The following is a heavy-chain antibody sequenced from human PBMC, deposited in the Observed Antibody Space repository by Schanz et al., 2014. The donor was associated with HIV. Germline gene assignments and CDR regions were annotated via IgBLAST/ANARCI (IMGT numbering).Heavy chain of an antibody. CDR1: SYTFIDYG. J-gene: IGHJ4*02. CDR3: ARNQYQLLPFDY. Sequence: QDHLLQSGPEVKKPGASVKVSCKASSYTFIDYGISWVRQAPGQGLEWMGWISAYSGNTDYGQRFQGRVTMTTDRSTSTAYMELSRLRSDDTAVYFCARNQYQLLPFDYWGQGTLVTVSS. V-gene: IGHV1-18*01. CDR2: ISAYSGNT. D-gene: IGHD1-1*01.